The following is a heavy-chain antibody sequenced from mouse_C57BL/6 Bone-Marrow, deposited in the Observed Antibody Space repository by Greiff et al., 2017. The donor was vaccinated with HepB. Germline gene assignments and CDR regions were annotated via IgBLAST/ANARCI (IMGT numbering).Heavy chain of an antibody. J-gene: IGHJ2*01. V-gene: IGHV1-53*01. Sequence: QVQLKQPGTELVKPGASVKLSCKASGYTFTSYWMHWVKQRPGQGLEWIGNINPSNGGTNYNEKFKSKATLTVDKSSSTAYMQLSSLTSEDSAVYYCARSNGYYVRFDYWGQGTTLTVSS. CDR1: GYTFTSYW. CDR3: ARSNGYYVRFDY. CDR2: INPSNGGT. D-gene: IGHD2-3*01.